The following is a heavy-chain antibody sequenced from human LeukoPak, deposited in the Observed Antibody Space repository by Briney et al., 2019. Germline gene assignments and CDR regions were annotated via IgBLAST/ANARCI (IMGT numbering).Heavy chain of an antibody. Sequence: SETLSLTCAVSGCSISSGGYSWSWIRQHPGKGLEWIGYIYYSGSTYYNPSLKSRVTISVDTSKNQFSLKLSSVTAADTAVYYCARDAAVAGARVFDYWGQGTLVTVSS. V-gene: IGHV4-31*11. J-gene: IGHJ4*02. D-gene: IGHD6-19*01. CDR2: IYYSGST. CDR3: ARDAAVAGARVFDY. CDR1: GCSISSGGYS.